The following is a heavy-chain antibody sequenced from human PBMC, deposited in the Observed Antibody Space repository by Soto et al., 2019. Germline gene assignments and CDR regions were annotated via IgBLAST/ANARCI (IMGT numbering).Heavy chain of an antibody. CDR2: IWYDGSNK. CDR1: GFTFSSYG. CDR3: ARDRVGYGMDV. J-gene: IGHJ6*02. Sequence: QVQLVESGGGVVQPGRSLRLSCAASGFTFSSYGMHWVRQAPGKGLEWVAVIWYDGSNKYYADSVKGRFTISIDNSKNTLYLQMNSLRAEDTAVYYCARDRVGYGMDVWGQGTTVTVSS. V-gene: IGHV3-33*01.